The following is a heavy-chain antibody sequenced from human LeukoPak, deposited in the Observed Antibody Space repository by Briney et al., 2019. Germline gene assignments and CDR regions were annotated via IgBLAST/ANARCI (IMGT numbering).Heavy chain of an antibody. Sequence: PSETLSLTCTVSGGSISSSSYYWGWIRQPPGKGLEWIGSIYYSGSTYYNPSLKSRVTISVDTSKNQFSLKLSSVTAADTAVYYCARGRAARRLNYWGQGTLVTVSS. D-gene: IGHD6-6*01. CDR2: IYYSGST. CDR3: ARGRAARRLNY. V-gene: IGHV4-39*07. J-gene: IGHJ4*02. CDR1: GGSISSSSYY.